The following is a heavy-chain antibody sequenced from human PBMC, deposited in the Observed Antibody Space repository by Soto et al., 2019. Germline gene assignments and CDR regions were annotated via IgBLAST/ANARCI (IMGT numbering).Heavy chain of an antibody. Sequence: PGESLKISCKGSGYSFNYYWIAWVRQMPGKGLEWMGIIYPSDSDTRYSPSFQGQVTISADKSISTAYLQWSSLKASDTALYYCARPAAAGTYYYHYGMDVWGQGTPVTAP. D-gene: IGHD6-13*01. CDR1: GYSFNYYW. J-gene: IGHJ6*02. V-gene: IGHV5-51*01. CDR3: ARPAAAGTYYYHYGMDV. CDR2: IYPSDSDT.